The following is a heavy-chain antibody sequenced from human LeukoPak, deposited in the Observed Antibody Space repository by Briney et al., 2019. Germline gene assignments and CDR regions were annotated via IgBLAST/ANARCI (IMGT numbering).Heavy chain of an antibody. CDR3: ARDCSGGSRYSGGIDY. V-gene: IGHV4-4*07. Sequence: SETLSLTCTVSGGSISSYYWSWIRQPAGKGLEWIGRIYTSGSTNYNPSLKSRVTMSVDTSKNQFSLKLSSVTAADTAVYYCARDCSGGSRYSGGIDYWGQGTLVTVSS. CDR2: IYTSGST. D-gene: IGHD2-15*01. J-gene: IGHJ4*02. CDR1: GGSISSYY.